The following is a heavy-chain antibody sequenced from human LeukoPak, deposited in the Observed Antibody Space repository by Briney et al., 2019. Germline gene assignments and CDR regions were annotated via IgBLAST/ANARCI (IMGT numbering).Heavy chain of an antibody. Sequence: GGSLRLSCAASGFTFSNYAIHWVRQAPGKGLEWVAVISYDGSYKLYADSVKGRFTISRDNSKNTLYLHMNSLRADDTAVYYCARDRYYDVLGRDAFDLWGQGTMVTVSS. CDR2: ISYDGSYK. CDR1: GFTFSNYA. J-gene: IGHJ3*01. V-gene: IGHV3-30-3*01. D-gene: IGHD3-3*01. CDR3: ARDRYYDVLGRDAFDL.